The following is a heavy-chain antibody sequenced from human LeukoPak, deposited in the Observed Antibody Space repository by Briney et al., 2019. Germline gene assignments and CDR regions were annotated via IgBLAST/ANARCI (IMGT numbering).Heavy chain of an antibody. J-gene: IGHJ4*02. V-gene: IGHV1-2*02. D-gene: IGHD2-8*01. CDR1: GYTLTGYY. CDR3: ARVRCTNGVCKYYFDY. CDR2: INPNSGGT. Sequence: ASLKASCKASGYTLTGYYMHWVRQAPGQGLEWMGWINPNSGGTNYAQKFHGRVSMTRDTFISTAYMELSRLRSDDTAVYYCARVRCTNGVCKYYFDYWGQGTLVTVSS.